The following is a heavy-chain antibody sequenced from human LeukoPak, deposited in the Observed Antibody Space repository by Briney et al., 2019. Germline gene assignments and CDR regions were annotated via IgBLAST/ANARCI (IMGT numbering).Heavy chain of an antibody. CDR1: GFTFSNYG. CDR2: ISGSGGST. CDR3: AKATLITMIVVAPGGLDY. J-gene: IGHJ4*02. Sequence: AGGSLRLSCAASGFTFSNYGMSWVRQAPGKGLEWVSAISGSGGSTYYADSVKGRFTISRDNSKNTLYLQMNSLRAEDTAVYYCAKATLITMIVVAPGGLDYWGQGTLVTVSS. V-gene: IGHV3-23*01. D-gene: IGHD3-22*01.